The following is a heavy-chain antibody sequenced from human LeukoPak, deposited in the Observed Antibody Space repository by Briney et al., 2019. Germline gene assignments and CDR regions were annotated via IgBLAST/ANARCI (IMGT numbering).Heavy chain of an antibody. D-gene: IGHD3-9*01. CDR3: ARDDWVY. CDR2: IYTSGST. CDR1: GGSISSSNYY. J-gene: IGHJ4*02. V-gene: IGHV4-61*02. Sequence: PSQTLSLTCTVSGGSISSSNYYWSWIRQPAGKGLEWIGRIYTSGSTNYNPSLKSRVTISVDTSKNQLSVKLTSVTAADTAVYFCARDDWVYWGQGTLVTVSS.